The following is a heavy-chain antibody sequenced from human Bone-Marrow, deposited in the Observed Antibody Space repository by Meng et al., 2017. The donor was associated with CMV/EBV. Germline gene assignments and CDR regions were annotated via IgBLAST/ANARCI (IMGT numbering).Heavy chain of an antibody. V-gene: IGHV3-30*02. Sequence: GESLKISCAASGFTFSSYGMHWVRQAPGKGLEWVAFIRYDGSNKYYADSVKGRFTISRDNSKNTLYPQMNSLRAEDTAVYYCAKDSGSYFDYWGQGTLVTVSS. J-gene: IGHJ4*02. CDR3: AKDSGSYFDY. CDR1: GFTFSSYG. CDR2: IRYDGSNK. D-gene: IGHD1-26*01.